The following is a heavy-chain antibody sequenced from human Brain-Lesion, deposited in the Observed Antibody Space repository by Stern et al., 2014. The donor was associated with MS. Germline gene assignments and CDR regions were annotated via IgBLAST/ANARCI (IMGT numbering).Heavy chain of an antibody. CDR3: ARFPASRPHVFDS. Sequence: QVQLQESGPGLVKPSGTLSLTCAVSGGSISSSNWWSWVRQSPGKGLEWIGESDHSGSTIYNPSLKSRVTVSVEKSKNRFPLTLRSVPAADTAVYFCARFPASRPHVFDSWGQGTLVTVSS. D-gene: IGHD6-13*01. V-gene: IGHV4-4*02. J-gene: IGHJ4*02. CDR1: GGSISSSNW. CDR2: SDHSGST.